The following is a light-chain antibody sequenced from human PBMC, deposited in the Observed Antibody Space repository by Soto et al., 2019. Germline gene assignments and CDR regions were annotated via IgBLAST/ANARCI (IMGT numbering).Light chain of an antibody. CDR2: GAS. CDR1: QSVSSYY. Sequence: ESVLTQSPGTLSLSPGERATLSCRASQSVSSYYLAWYQQKPGQAPRLLIYGASTRASGIPDRFSGSGSGTDFTLTISRLEPEDSAVYYCQQYGSSPTWTFGQGTKVEIK. J-gene: IGKJ1*01. CDR3: QQYGSSPTWT. V-gene: IGKV3-20*01.